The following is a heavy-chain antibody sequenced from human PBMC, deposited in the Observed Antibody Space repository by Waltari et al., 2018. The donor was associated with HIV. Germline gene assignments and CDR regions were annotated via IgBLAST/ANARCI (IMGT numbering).Heavy chain of an antibody. CDR3: ARLLRGFSYGGAFDL. CDR1: GYTFPSLG. Sequence: QAQLVQSGAAGKQPGASVKVSCKASGYTFPSLGLNWVRQATGQGLEGMGWMNPNSGNTGYAQMLQGRVTMTRNTSINTAYMELSSLKSEDTAVYYCARLLRGFSYGGAFDLWGQGTVVIVSS. J-gene: IGHJ3*01. D-gene: IGHD5-18*01. CDR2: MNPNSGNT. V-gene: IGHV1-8*01.